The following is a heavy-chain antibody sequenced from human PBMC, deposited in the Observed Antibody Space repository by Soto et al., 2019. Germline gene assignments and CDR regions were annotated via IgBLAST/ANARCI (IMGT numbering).Heavy chain of an antibody. CDR3: ARLRDYYGSGSTKRNTEYNWFDP. D-gene: IGHD3-10*01. Sequence: PGESLKISCKGSGYSFTSYWIGWVRQMPGKGLEWMGIIYPGDSDTRYSPSFQGQVTISADKSISTAYLQWSSLKASDTAMYYCARLRDYYGSGSTKRNTEYNWFDPWGQGTLVTVSS. CDR1: GYSFTSYW. V-gene: IGHV5-51*01. CDR2: IYPGDSDT. J-gene: IGHJ5*02.